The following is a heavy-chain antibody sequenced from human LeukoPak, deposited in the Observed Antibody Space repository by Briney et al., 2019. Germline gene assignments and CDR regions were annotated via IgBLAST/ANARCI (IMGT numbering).Heavy chain of an antibody. CDR2: ISYDGSSE. CDR1: GFTFSTYG. V-gene: IGHV3-30*18. Sequence: GGSLRLSCAASGFTFSTYGMHWVRQAPGKGLEWVAVISYDGSSEYYADSVQGRFTVARDNSKHTLYLQMNSLRAEDTAVYYCAKDFRYGYNHPSYYFDSWGQGTLVTVS. J-gene: IGHJ4*02. CDR3: AKDFRYGYNHPSYYFDS. D-gene: IGHD5-24*01.